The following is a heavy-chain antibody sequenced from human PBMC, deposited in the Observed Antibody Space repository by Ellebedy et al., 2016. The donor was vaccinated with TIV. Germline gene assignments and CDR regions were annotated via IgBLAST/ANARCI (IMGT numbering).Heavy chain of an antibody. CDR3: AQGGDSGSYNVLGY. CDR1: GFTFSNAW. J-gene: IGHJ4*02. Sequence: GESLKISCAASGFTFSNAWMSWVRQAPGKGLEWVGRIKSKTDGGTTDYAAPVKGRFTISRDESKNSLYLQMSSLKTEDTAVYYCAQGGDSGSYNVLGYWGQGILVTVSS. D-gene: IGHD1-26*01. V-gene: IGHV3-15*01. CDR2: IKSKTDGGTT.